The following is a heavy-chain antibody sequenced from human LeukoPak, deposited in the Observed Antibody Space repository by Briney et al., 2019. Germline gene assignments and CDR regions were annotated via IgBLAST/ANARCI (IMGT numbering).Heavy chain of an antibody. D-gene: IGHD3-10*01. Sequence: GGSLRLSCAASGFAFSSYVMHWVRQAPGKGLEWVAVISRDAGNEYYVDSVKGRFTISRDNSKNTLYLQMNSLRAEDTAVYFCARDISGEKSFDYWGRGTLVTDSS. CDR3: ARDISGEKSFDY. V-gene: IGHV3-30*04. CDR2: ISRDAGNE. CDR1: GFAFSSYV. J-gene: IGHJ4*02.